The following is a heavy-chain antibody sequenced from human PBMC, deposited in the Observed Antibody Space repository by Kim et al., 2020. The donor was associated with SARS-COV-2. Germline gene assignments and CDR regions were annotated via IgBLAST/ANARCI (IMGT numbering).Heavy chain of an antibody. CDR3: AREGGLVESRQQLDNFDY. D-gene: IGHD6-13*01. CDR1: GFTFSSYS. CDR2: ISSSSSTI. Sequence: GGSLRLSCAASGFTFSSYSMNWVRQAPGKGLEWVSYISSSSSTIYYADSVKGRFTISRDNAKNSLYLQMNSLRAEDTAVYYCAREGGLVESRQQLDNFDYWGQGTLVTVSS. V-gene: IGHV3-48*04. J-gene: IGHJ4*02.